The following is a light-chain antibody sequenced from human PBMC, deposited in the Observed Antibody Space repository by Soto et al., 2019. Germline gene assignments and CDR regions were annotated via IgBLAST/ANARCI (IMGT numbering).Light chain of an antibody. J-gene: IGKJ5*01. V-gene: IGKV3-15*01. CDR2: GAS. CDR3: QQYYNWPPIT. CDR1: QSISSK. Sequence: EIVMTQSPATLSVSPGERATLSCRASQSISSKLAWYQQKPGQAVRLLIYGASTRATGIPARFSGSGSGTEFTLTLSSLQSEDFAVYYCQQYYNWPPITFGQGTRLEIE.